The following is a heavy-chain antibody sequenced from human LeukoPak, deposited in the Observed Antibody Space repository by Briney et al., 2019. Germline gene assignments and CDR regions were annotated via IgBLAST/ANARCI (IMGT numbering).Heavy chain of an antibody. CDR3: ASWDPQLGDAFDI. V-gene: IGHV3-30*03. CDR2: ISYDGSYK. Sequence: GGSLRLSCAASGFTFSTSGMHWVRQSPGKGLEWMALISYDGSYKDFADSVQGRFTISRDNSKNTLYLQMNSLRPEDTAVYYCASWDPQLGDAFDIWGQGTMVTVS. D-gene: IGHD3-16*01. J-gene: IGHJ3*02. CDR1: GFTFSTSG.